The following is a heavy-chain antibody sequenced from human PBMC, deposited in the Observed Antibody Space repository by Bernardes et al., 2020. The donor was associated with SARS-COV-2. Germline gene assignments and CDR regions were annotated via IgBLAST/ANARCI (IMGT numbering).Heavy chain of an antibody. D-gene: IGHD4-4*01. CDR1: GFTSSNAC. J-gene: IGHJ4*02. Sequence: GGSLRLSCAASGFTSSNACMTWVRQAPGKGLEWVGRIKSKTAGGTIDYAASVKGRFTISRDDSKNTVYLQMNSLKTEDTAVYYCTTPVTTYPNDYWGQGTLVTVSS. CDR2: IKSKTAGGTI. V-gene: IGHV3-15*01. CDR3: TTPVTTYPNDY.